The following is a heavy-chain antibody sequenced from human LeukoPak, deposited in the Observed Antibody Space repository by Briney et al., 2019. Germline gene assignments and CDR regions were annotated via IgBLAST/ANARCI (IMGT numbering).Heavy chain of an antibody. D-gene: IGHD3-10*01. Sequence: GRSLRLSCAASGFTFSSYGMHWVRQAPGKGLEWVAVISYDGSNKYYADSVKGRFTISRDNSKNTLYLQMNSLRAEDTAVYYCAKDPSPYYYGSGPSGGQGTMVTVSS. CDR1: GFTFSSYG. V-gene: IGHV3-30*18. CDR2: ISYDGSNK. J-gene: IGHJ3*01. CDR3: AKDPSPYYYGSGPS.